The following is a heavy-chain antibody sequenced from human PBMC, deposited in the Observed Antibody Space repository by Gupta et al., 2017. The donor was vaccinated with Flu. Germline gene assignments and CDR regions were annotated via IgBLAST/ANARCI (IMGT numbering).Heavy chain of an antibody. CDR2: IGYSGTAM. J-gene: IGHJ3*02. D-gene: IGHD3-22*01. CDR1: GLTFPDYY. Sequence: QVHLVESGGGLVKPGGSLRLSCAASGLTFPDYYMSWIRQAPGRGLEWVAYIGYSGTAMFYADSVRGRFTISRDNAKNSVYLQMSNLGGEDTAVYYCAKDWGPYYGDSTGYNDAFDIWGQGTVVTVSS. V-gene: IGHV3-11*01. CDR3: AKDWGPYYGDSTGYNDAFDI.